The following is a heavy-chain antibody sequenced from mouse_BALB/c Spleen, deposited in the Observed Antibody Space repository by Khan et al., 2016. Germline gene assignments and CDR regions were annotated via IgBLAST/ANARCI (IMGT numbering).Heavy chain of an antibody. J-gene: IGHJ3*01. CDR2: IDPANGTT. CDR1: GFNIQDTY. Sequence: VQLQQSGAELVKPGASVKLSCTASGFNIQDTYMHWVKQRPEQGLEWIGRIDPANGTTKYDPKFQGKATITAATSYNTAYLQLRSLTSEDTAVFYCARSGTTSWVAYWGQGTLVTVAA. V-gene: IGHV14-3*02. CDR3: ARSGTTSWVAY. D-gene: IGHD2-12*01.